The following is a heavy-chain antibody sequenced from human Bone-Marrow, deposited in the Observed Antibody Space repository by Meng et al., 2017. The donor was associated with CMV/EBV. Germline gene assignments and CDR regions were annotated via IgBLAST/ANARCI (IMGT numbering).Heavy chain of an antibody. CDR3: ARDLSSSRYKANYYYYGMDV. D-gene: IGHD6-13*01. CDR1: GYTFTSYG. V-gene: IGHV1-18*01. J-gene: IGHJ6*02. CDR2: ISAYNGNT. Sequence: ASVKVSCKASGYTFTSYGISWVRQAPGQGLEWMGWISAYNGNTNYAQKLQGRVTMTTDTSTSTAYMELRSLRSDDTAVYYCARDLSSSRYKANYYYYGMDVWGQGPTVTVSS.